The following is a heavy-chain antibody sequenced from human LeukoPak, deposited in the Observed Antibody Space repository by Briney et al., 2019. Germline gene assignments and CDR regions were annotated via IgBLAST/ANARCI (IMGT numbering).Heavy chain of an antibody. CDR3: AKDRGTGYSSGWSFDW. CDR1: GFTFSGYA. D-gene: IGHD6-19*01. CDR2: ISGASDTI. V-gene: IGHV3-23*01. Sequence: GGSLRLSCAASGFTFSGYAMNWVRQAPGKGLEWVSGISGASDTIHYADSVKGRFTISRDNFKNTVYLQMNSLRVDDTAVYYCAKDRGTGYSSGWSFDWWGQGTLVTVSS. J-gene: IGHJ4*02.